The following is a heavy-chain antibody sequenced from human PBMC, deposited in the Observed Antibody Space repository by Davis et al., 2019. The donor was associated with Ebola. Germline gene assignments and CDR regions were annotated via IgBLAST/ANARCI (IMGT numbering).Heavy chain of an antibody. CDR3: ARGGRGYYFDY. J-gene: IGHJ4*02. V-gene: IGHV3-23*01. CDR1: GFTFSSYA. D-gene: IGHD1-26*01. CDR2: ISVSGGT. Sequence: GGSLRLSCAASGFTFSSYAMSWVRQAPGKGLEWVSSISVSGGTFYADSVKGRFTISRDNSKNTLYLQMNSLRAEDTAVYYCARGGRGYYFDYWGQGTLVTVSS.